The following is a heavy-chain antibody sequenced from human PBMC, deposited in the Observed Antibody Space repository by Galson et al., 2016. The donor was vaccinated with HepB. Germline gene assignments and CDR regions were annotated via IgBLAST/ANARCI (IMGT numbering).Heavy chain of an antibody. D-gene: IGHD5-12*01. Sequence: LRLSCAASAFAFSDYYMSWIRQAPGKGLEWVSYISSSSSYIYYADSVKGRFTISSDNSNNTLYLQMNSLRAEDTAVYYCARATRRYSGSDFPPNYWGQGTLVTVSS. CDR1: AFAFSDYY. CDR2: ISSSSSYI. V-gene: IGHV3-11*06. CDR3: ARATRRYSGSDFPPNY. J-gene: IGHJ4*02.